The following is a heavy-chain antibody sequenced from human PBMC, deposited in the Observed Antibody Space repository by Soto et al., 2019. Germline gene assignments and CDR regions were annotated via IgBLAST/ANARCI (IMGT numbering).Heavy chain of an antibody. D-gene: IGHD3-16*02. V-gene: IGHV3-7*01. CDR1: GFTFSNYW. Sequence: GGSLRLSCAASGFTFSNYWMNWVRQAPGKGLEWVANIKQDGSEKNYVDSVKGRFTISRDNAKNSLYLQMNSLRAEDTAVYYCASTNSLDYWGQGTLVTVSS. J-gene: IGHJ4*02. CDR3: ASTNSLDY. CDR2: IKQDGSEK.